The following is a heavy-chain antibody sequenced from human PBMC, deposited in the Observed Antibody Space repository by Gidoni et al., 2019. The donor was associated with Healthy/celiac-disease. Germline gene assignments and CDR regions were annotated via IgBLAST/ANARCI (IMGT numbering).Heavy chain of an antibody. V-gene: IGHV1-69*01. Sequence: QVQLVQSGAEVKKPGASLKVSCKASGGSFSSYGISWVRQAPGQGFAWMGGISPIFCTANYAQKFQGRVTIPADESTSTAYMKLSSLRSEDTAVYYCASRPLCSSNPGYYYYYMDVWGKGTTVTVSS. CDR2: ISPIFCTA. J-gene: IGHJ6*03. CDR3: ASRPLCSSNPGYYYYYMDV. CDR1: GGSFSSYG. D-gene: IGHD6-6*01.